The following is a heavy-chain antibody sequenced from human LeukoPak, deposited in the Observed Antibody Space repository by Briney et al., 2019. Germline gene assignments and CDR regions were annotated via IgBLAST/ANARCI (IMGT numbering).Heavy chain of an antibody. Sequence: GGSLRLSCVASGFIVNSYGMHWVRQAPGKGLEWVAVLSSDGSNKYYADSVKGRFTISRDNSKNTLYLQMNSLRADDTAVYCCAKESLYYDFDYWGQGTLVTVSS. V-gene: IGHV3-30*18. CDR3: AKESLYYDFDY. J-gene: IGHJ4*02. CDR1: GFIVNSYG. CDR2: LSSDGSNK. D-gene: IGHD3-10*01.